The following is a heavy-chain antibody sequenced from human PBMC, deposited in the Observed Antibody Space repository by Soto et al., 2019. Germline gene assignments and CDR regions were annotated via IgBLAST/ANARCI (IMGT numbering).Heavy chain of an antibody. D-gene: IGHD3-9*01. V-gene: IGHV5-51*01. CDR1: GYTFTNYW. CDR3: ARQGLHGSDWDGMDV. CDR2: IYPGDSDT. Sequence: PGESLKISCDGSGYTFTNYWICWVRQMPWKGLEWMGIIYPGDSDTKYSPSLQGQVTISADKSISIVYLQWSSLTASDTAMYYCARQGLHGSDWDGMDVWGQGTTVTVSS. J-gene: IGHJ6*02.